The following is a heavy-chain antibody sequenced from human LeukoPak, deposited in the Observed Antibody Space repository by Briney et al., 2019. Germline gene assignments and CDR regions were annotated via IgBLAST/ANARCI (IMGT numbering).Heavy chain of an antibody. CDR2: ISGSGDAT. Sequence: GGPLRLSCAASQFTLNIYAMNWVRQAPGKGREWVSTISGSGDATYYADSVKGRFTISRDNSKNTLYLQMNRLRAEDTAIYYCAKTRVSTLYTTYYYAMDVWGQGTTVTVSS. V-gene: IGHV3-23*01. D-gene: IGHD2/OR15-2a*01. J-gene: IGHJ6*02. CDR1: QFTLNIYA. CDR3: AKTRVSTLYTTYYYAMDV.